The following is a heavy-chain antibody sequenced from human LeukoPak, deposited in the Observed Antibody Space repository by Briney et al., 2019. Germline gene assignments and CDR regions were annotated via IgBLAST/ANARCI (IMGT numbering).Heavy chain of an antibody. Sequence: QPGGSLRLSCAASGFTFSSYAMNWVRQAPGKGLEWVSFISGSGDTTYYADSVKGRFTISRGNSKNTLYLQMNSLRAEDTAVYYCAKSRGESRGASNYWGQGTLVTVSS. J-gene: IGHJ4*02. V-gene: IGHV3-23*01. CDR2: ISGSGDTT. CDR3: AKSRGESRGASNY. D-gene: IGHD1-26*01. CDR1: GFTFSSYA.